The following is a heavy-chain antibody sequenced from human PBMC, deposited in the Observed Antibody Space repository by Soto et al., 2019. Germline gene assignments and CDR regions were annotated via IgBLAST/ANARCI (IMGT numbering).Heavy chain of an antibody. CDR2: IYYSGST. CDR1: GGSISSGDYY. CDR3: ARLPGGNWFDP. Sequence: SETLSLTCTVSGGSISSGDYYWSWIRQPPGRGLEWIGYIYYSGSTYYNPSLKSRVTISVDTSKNQFSLKLSSVTAADTAVYYCARLPGGNWFDPWGQGTLVTVS. V-gene: IGHV4-30-4*01. J-gene: IGHJ5*02. D-gene: IGHD3-16*01.